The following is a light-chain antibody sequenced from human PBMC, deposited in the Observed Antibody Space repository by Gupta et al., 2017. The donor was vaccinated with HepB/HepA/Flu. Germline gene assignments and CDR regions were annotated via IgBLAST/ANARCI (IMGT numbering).Light chain of an antibody. CDR2: RDN. Sequence: QSVLTQPPSTYTTPGQGLIISCSGSSSNIGSNYVYWYQQLPGTAPKLLIYRDNHRPSGVPGRFSGSKSGTSASLAISGLRSEDEGDYFCAAWDDSLSGEVFGGGTKLTVL. CDR3: AAWDDSLSGEV. CDR1: SSNIGSNY. V-gene: IGLV1-47*01. J-gene: IGLJ2*01.